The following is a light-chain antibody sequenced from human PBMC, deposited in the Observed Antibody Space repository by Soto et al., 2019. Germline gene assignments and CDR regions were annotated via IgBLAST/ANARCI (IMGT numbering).Light chain of an antibody. J-gene: IGKJ1*01. V-gene: IGKV1-8*01. CDR3: LQHNTYPWT. Sequence: AIRMTQSPSSLSASTGDRVTITCRASQGISSYLAWYQLKPGKAPELLIYAASSLQSGVPSRFSGSGSGTEFTLTISSLQPEDFATYYCLQHNTYPWTFGQGTKVDI. CDR2: AAS. CDR1: QGISSY.